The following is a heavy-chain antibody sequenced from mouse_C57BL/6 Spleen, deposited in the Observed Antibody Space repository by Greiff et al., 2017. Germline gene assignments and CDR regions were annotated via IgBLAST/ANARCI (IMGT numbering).Heavy chain of an antibody. CDR2: IDPEDGET. D-gene: IGHD1-1*01. V-gene: IGHV14-2*01. CDR1: GFNIKDYY. Sequence: VQLQHSGAELVKPGASVKLSCTASGFNIKDYYMHWVKQRTEQGLEWIGRIDPEDGETKYAPKFQGKATITADTSSNTAYLQLSSLTSEDTAVYYCARWVITTVVGHYYAMDYWGQGSSVTVSS. J-gene: IGHJ4*01. CDR3: ARWVITTVVGHYYAMDY.